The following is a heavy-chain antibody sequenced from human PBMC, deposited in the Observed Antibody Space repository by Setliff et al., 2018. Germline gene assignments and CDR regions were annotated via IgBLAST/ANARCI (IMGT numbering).Heavy chain of an antibody. CDR3: ARGPRLEWLLPTFDS. CDR2: MNPNSGNT. CDR1: GYTFTSYD. Sequence: ASVKVSCKASGYTFTSYDINWVRQATGQGLEWMGWMNPNSGNTEYAQNLQGRVTMTMDTYTSTAYMELRSLTYDDTAVYYFARGPRLEWLLPTFDSWGQGTLVTVSS. V-gene: IGHV1-8*02. D-gene: IGHD3-3*01. J-gene: IGHJ4*02.